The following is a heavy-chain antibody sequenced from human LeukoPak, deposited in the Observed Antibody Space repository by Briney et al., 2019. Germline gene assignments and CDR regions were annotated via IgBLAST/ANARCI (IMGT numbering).Heavy chain of an antibody. Sequence: ASVKVSCKISGHTLADLPMNWVRQAPGKGLEWMGGYDPAGGETTYPQRFQGRVTMTEDTSKNIAYMEVTSLGSEDTAVYYCATDLSGYSNGYALDSRGQGTLVIVSS. V-gene: IGHV1-24*01. J-gene: IGHJ4*02. CDR2: YDPAGGET. CDR1: GHTLADLP. D-gene: IGHD5-18*01. CDR3: ATDLSGYSNGYALDS.